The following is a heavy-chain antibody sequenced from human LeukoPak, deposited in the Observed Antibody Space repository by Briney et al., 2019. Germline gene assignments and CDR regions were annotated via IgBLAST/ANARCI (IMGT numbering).Heavy chain of an antibody. D-gene: IGHD3-10*01. V-gene: IGHV3-48*04. CDR1: GFTFTTYT. J-gene: IGHJ4*02. Sequence: PGGSLRLSCAASGFTFTTYTMKWVRQAPGQGLGWGLYISSSGSTIYYTDSVKGRFTISRDNAKTSLYLQMNRLRAEDTAVYYCAKDGSGSRYYFDYWGQGTLVTVSS. CDR2: ISSSGSTI. CDR3: AKDGSGSRYYFDY.